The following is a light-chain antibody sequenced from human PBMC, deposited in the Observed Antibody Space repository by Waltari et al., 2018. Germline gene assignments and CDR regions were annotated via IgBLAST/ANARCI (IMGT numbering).Light chain of an antibody. V-gene: IGKV1-39*01. J-gene: IGKJ4*01. CDR3: QQSYSTIT. CDR1: QSISIY. Sequence: DIQMTQSPSSLSASVGDRVTITCRASQSISIYLNWYQQKPGKAPKLLIYAASSLQSGVPSRFSGSGSGTDFTLTISSLQPEDFATYYCQQSYSTITFGGGTKVEIK. CDR2: AAS.